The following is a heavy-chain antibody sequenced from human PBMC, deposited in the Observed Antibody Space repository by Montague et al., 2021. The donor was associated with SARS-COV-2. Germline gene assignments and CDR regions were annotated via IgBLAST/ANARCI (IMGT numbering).Heavy chain of an antibody. CDR3: ARGEPLTTVFHYYYYMDV. D-gene: IGHD4-11*01. CDR1: GYTFTSYD. J-gene: IGHJ6*03. V-gene: IGHV1-8*01. Sequence: SVKVSCKASGYTFTSYDINWVRQATGQGLEWMGWMNPNSGNTGYAQKFQGRVTMTRNTSISTAYMELSSLRSEDTAVYYCARGEPLTTVFHYYYYMDVWGKGTTVTVSS. CDR2: MNPNSGNT.